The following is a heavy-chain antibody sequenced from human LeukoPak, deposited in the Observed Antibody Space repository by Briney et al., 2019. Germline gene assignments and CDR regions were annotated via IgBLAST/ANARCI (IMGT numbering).Heavy chain of an antibody. CDR2: IRYDGSNT. D-gene: IGHD6-6*01. CDR3: AKRGYSSSSKSYYFDY. CDR1: GFTFSHHG. Sequence: PGGSLRLSCAASGFTFSHHGMHWVRQAPGKGLKWVAFIRYDGSNTFYADSVKGRFTISRDNSKNTLYLQMNSLRAEDTAVYYCAKRGYSSSSKSYYFDYWGQGTLVTVSS. J-gene: IGHJ4*02. V-gene: IGHV3-30*02.